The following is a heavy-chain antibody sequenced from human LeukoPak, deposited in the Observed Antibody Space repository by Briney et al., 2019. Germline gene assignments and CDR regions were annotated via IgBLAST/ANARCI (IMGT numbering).Heavy chain of an antibody. V-gene: IGHV4-59*08. Sequence: KPSETLSLTCTVSGGSMSSYYWSWIRQPPGKGLEWIGYIYYSGSTKYNPSLKSRVIISVDTSKNQFSLKLSSVTAADTAVYYCARGARAGYNLEPFDYWGQGTLVTVSS. CDR2: IYYSGST. J-gene: IGHJ4*02. CDR1: GGSMSSYY. CDR3: ARGARAGYNLEPFDY. D-gene: IGHD5-24*01.